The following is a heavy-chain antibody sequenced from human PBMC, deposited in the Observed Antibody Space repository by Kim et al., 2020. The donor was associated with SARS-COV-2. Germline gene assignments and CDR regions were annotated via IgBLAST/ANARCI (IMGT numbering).Heavy chain of an antibody. J-gene: IGHJ4*02. D-gene: IGHD1-1*01. CDR2: IYYSGST. V-gene: IGHV4-39*01. CDR1: GGSISSSSYY. Sequence: SETLSLTCTVSGGSISSSSYYWGWIRQPPGKGLEWIGSIYYSGSTYYNPSLKSRVTISVDTSKNQFSLKLSSVTAADTAVYYCARFGTTGTTFDYWGQGTLVTVSS. CDR3: ARFGTTGTTFDY.